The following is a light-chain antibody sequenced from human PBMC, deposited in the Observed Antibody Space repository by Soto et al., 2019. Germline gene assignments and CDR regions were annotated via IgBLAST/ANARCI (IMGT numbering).Light chain of an antibody. CDR1: QSVSSTF. V-gene: IGKV3-20*01. Sequence: EIVLTQSPGTLSLSPGERATLSCRASQSVSSTFLAWYQHKPGQAPRLLIYGASTRATGISDRFSGSGSGTDFTLTSSRLEPEDFAVYYCQQSGSSPLTFGGGTKVEI. CDR3: QQSGSSPLT. J-gene: IGKJ4*01. CDR2: GAS.